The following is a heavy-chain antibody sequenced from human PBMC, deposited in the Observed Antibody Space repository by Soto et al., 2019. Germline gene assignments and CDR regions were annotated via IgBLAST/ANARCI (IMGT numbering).Heavy chain of an antibody. CDR3: AREGGGIAVAGTTFSNDY. CDR1: GGSISSGDYY. V-gene: IGHV4-30-4*01. Sequence: PSETLSLTCTVSGGSISSGDYYWSWIRQPPGKGLEWIGYIYYSGSTYYNPSLKSRVTISVDTSKNQFSLKLSSVTAADTAVYYCAREGGGIAVAGTTFSNDYWGQGTLVTVS. CDR2: IYYSGST. J-gene: IGHJ4*02. D-gene: IGHD6-19*01.